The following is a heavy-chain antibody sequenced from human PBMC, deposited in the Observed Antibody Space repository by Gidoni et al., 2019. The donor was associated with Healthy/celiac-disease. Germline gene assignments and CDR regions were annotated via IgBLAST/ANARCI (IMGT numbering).Heavy chain of an antibody. J-gene: IGHJ4*02. D-gene: IGHD3-16*02. V-gene: IGHV3-30*01. CDR3: ARADDYVWGSCRY. CDR2: ISYDGSNK. Sequence: QVQLVESGGGVVQPGRSLRLSCAASGFTFSSYAMHWVRQAPGKGLEWVAVISYDGSNKYYADSVKGRFTISRDNSKNTLYLQMNSLRAEDTAVYYCARADDYVWGSCRYWGQGTLVTVSS. CDR1: GFTFSSYA.